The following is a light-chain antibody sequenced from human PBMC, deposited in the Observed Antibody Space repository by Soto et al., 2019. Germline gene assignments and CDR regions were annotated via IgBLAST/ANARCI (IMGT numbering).Light chain of an antibody. CDR2: GAS. Sequence: EIVLTQSPGTLLLSPGERATLSCGASESVRSSYLAWYQQKPGQAPRLLIYGASSRTTGIPDRFSGSGSGTDFTLTIGRLEPEDFAVYYCQQYGGAPQTFGQGTKV. CDR3: QQYGGAPQT. V-gene: IGKV3-20*01. J-gene: IGKJ1*01. CDR1: ESVRSSY.